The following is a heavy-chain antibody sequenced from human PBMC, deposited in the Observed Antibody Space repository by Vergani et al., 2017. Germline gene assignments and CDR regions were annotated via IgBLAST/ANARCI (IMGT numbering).Heavy chain of an antibody. D-gene: IGHD6-13*01. J-gene: IGHJ1*01. CDR3: ARGPLYSSSAFQH. Sequence: EVQLVESGGGLVQPGWSLRLSCAASGFTVSSNYMSWVRQAPGKGLEWVSVIYSGGSTYYADSVKGRFTISRDNSKNTLYLQMNSLRAEDTAVYYCARGPLYSSSAFQHWGQGTLVTVSS. CDR2: IYSGGST. CDR1: GFTVSSNY. V-gene: IGHV3-66*02.